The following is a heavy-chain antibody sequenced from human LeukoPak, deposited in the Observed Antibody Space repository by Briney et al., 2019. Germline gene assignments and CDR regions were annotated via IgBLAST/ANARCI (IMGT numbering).Heavy chain of an antibody. CDR3: ARSVHDTSGYAY. CDR1: GFTVSSSY. D-gene: IGHD3-22*01. CDR2: MYSGGAT. V-gene: IGHV3-66*02. Sequence: GGSLRLSCAASGFTVSSSYMSWVRQAPGKGLEWVSVMYSGGATYYANSVKGRLTISRDYSKNTLNLQMNNLGTEDTAVYFCARSVHDTSGYAYWGQGTLVTVSS. J-gene: IGHJ4*02.